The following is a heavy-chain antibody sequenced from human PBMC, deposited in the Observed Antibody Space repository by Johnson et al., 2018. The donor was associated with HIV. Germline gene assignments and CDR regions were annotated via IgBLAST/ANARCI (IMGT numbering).Heavy chain of an antibody. V-gene: IGHV3-30*02. CDR1: GFTFSSYG. CDR2: IRYDGSNK. D-gene: IGHD6-19*01. CDR3: GKDRAVAGKGHDAFDI. J-gene: IGHJ3*02. Sequence: QVQLVESGGGLVQPGGSLRLSCAASGFTFSSYGMHWVRQAPGKGLEWVAFIRYDGSNKYYADSVKGRFTISRDNSKNTLYLQMNSLRAEDTAVYYSGKDRAVAGKGHDAFDIWGQGTMVTVSS.